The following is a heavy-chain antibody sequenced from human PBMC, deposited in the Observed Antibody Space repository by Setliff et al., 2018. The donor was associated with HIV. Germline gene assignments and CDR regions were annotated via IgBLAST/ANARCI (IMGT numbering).Heavy chain of an antibody. V-gene: IGHV1-18*01. CDR1: GYSFNSYG. Sequence: ASVKVSCKTSGYSFNSYGITWVRQAPGQGLEWMGWNSAYSGDTKYAQKFQGRVTMTTDISTITAYMELRSLTSDDTAVYYCARTQYSSLWPGNYWGQGTLVTVSS. J-gene: IGHJ4*02. CDR3: ARTQYSSLWPGNY. D-gene: IGHD3-22*01. CDR2: NSAYSGDT.